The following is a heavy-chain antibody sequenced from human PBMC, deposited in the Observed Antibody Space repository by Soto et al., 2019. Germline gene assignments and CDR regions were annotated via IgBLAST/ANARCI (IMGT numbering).Heavy chain of an antibody. V-gene: IGHV3-7*01. D-gene: IGHD1-26*01. CDR1: GFTFSSYW. Sequence: GGSLRLSCAASGFTFSSYWMSWVRQAPGKGLEWVANIKQDGSEKYYVDSVKGRFTISRDNAKNSLYLQMNSLRAEDTAVYYCARRSGSAHDAFDIWGQGTMVTVSS. CDR2: IKQDGSEK. CDR3: ARRSGSAHDAFDI. J-gene: IGHJ3*02.